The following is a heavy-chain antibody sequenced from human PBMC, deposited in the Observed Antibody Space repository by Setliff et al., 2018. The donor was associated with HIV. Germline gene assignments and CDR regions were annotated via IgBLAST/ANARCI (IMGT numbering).Heavy chain of an antibody. CDR1: GDSVSNYSAA. D-gene: IGHD6-13*01. J-gene: IGHJ4*02. CDR2: TFHRSKWYS. Sequence: PSQTLSLTCAISGDSVSNYSAAWNWIRQSPSRGLEWLGRTFHRSKWYSDYAESVRSRITINPDTSKNQLSLQLHSVTPEDTAVYYSARSITTAGTVFDYWGQGTLVTVSS. CDR3: ARSITTAGTVFDY. V-gene: IGHV6-1*01.